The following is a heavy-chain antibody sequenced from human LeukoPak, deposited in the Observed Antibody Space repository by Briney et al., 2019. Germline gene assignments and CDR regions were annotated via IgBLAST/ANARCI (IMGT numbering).Heavy chain of an antibody. V-gene: IGHV4-59*01. CDR2: IYYSGST. CDR1: GGSISSYY. J-gene: IGHJ4*02. D-gene: IGHD3-22*01. Sequence: SETLSLTCTVSGGSISSYYWSWIRRPPGKGLEWIGYIYYSGSTNYNPSLKSRVTISVDTSKNQFSLKLSSVTAADTAVYYCARVLYDYDSSGYYYYFDYWGQGTLVTVSS. CDR3: ARVLYDYDSSGYYYYFDY.